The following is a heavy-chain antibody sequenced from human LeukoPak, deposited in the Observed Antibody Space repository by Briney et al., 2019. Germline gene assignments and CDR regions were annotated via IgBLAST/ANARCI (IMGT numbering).Heavy chain of an antibody. Sequence: GGSLRLSCAASGFTFNNYWMHWVRQAPGKGLVWVSRIKFDGSSTNYADSVKGRFTISRDNAKNTLCLQMNSLRAEDTAVYYCARGAMWAYYFDFWGQGTLVTVSS. V-gene: IGHV3-74*01. J-gene: IGHJ4*02. D-gene: IGHD2-2*01. CDR3: ARGAMWAYYFDF. CDR1: GFTFNNYW. CDR2: IKFDGSST.